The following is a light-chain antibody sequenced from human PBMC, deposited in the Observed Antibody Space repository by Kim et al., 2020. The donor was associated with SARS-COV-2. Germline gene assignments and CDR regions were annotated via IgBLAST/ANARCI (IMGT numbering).Light chain of an antibody. CDR1: SSDVGGYNF. J-gene: IGLJ2*01. Sequence: PGQSVTISCTGTSSDVGGYNFVSWYQQHPGKAPKLMIYEVSKRPSGVPDRFSGSKSANTASLTVSGLQAEDEADYYCSSYAGSNNLFGGGTQLTVL. CDR3: SSYAGSNNL. CDR2: EVS. V-gene: IGLV2-8*01.